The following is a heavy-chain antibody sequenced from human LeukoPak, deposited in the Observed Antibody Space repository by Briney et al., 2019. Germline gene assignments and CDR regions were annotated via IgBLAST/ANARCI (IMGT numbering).Heavy chain of an antibody. V-gene: IGHV1-69*04. D-gene: IGHD3-10*01. J-gene: IGHJ4*02. Sequence: SVKVSCKASGGTFSSYAISWVRQASGQGLEWMGRIIPILGIANYAQKFQGRVTITADKSTSTAYMELSSLRSEDTAVYYCARTYGSGSYSRDYWGQGTLVTVSS. CDR2: IIPILGIA. CDR3: ARTYGSGSYSRDY. CDR1: GGTFSSYA.